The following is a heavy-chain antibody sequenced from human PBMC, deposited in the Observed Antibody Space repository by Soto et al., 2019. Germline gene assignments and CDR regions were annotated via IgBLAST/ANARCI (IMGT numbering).Heavy chain of an antibody. J-gene: IGHJ6*02. D-gene: IGHD3-3*01. CDR1: GFNISNAW. CDR3: LEYLTDMDV. CDR2: IMSNADGGTA. Sequence: EVQLVESGGGLVKPGGSLRLSCAASGFNISNAWMNWVRQAPGKGLEWVGRIMSNADGGTAAYAAPVEGRFTISRDDSKNTLYLQMNSLKTEDPGVYDCLEYLTDMDVWGQGTTVTVSS. V-gene: IGHV3-15*07.